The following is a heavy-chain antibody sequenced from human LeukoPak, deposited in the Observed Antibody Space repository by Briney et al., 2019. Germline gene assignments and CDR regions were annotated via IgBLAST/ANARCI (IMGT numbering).Heavy chain of an antibody. D-gene: IGHD5-24*01. CDR1: GGSISSGGYY. CDR3: ARLAIDGYNRDYYFDY. CDR2: IYYSGST. J-gene: IGHJ4*02. V-gene: IGHV4-31*03. Sequence: SQTLSLTCTVSGGSISSGGYYWSWIRQHPGKGLEWIGYIYYSGSTYYNPSLKSRVTISVDTSKNQFSLKLSSVTAADTAVYYCARLAIDGYNRDYYFDYWGQGTLVTVSS.